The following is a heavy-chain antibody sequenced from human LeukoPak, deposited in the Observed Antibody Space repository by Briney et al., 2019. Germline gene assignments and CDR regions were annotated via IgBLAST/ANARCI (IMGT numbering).Heavy chain of an antibody. CDR2: ISSSSSYI. J-gene: IGHJ6*02. V-gene: IGHV3-21*01. CDR1: GFTFSSYS. Sequence: GGSLRLSCAASGFTFSSYSMNWVRQAPGKGLEWVSSISSSSSYIYYAGSVKGRFTISRDNAKNSLYLQMNSLRAEDTAVYYCARDLGPSDYYYGMDVWGQGTTVTVSS. CDR3: ARDLGPSDYYYGMDV.